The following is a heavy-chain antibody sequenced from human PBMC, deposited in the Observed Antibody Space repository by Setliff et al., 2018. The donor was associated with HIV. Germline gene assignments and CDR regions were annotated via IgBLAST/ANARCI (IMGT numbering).Heavy chain of an antibody. CDR2: INPSGGEP. D-gene: IGHD3-3*01. CDR3: ARGGQFLEWLGAFDI. Sequence: ASVKVSCKASGHSFTTYFLHWVRQAPGQGLEWMGMINPSGGEPSYAQRFQGRVTMTRDTSTSTVFMDLSSLSFEDTAVYYCARGGQFLEWLGAFDIWGQGTMVTVSS. J-gene: IGHJ3*02. V-gene: IGHV1-46*01. CDR1: GHSFTTYF.